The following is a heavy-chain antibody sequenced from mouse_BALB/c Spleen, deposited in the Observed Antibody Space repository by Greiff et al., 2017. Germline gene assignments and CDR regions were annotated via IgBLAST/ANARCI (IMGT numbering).Heavy chain of an antibody. Sequence: EVKVVESGGGLVQPGGSRKLSCAASGFTFSSFGMHWVRQAPEKGLEWVAYISSGSSTIYYADTVKGRFTISRDNPKNTLFLQMTSLRSEDTAMYYCARKEGYDPYYAMDYWGQGTSVTVSS. CDR1: GFTFSSFG. V-gene: IGHV5-17*02. CDR2: ISSGSSTI. CDR3: ARKEGYDPYYAMDY. D-gene: IGHD2-14*01. J-gene: IGHJ4*01.